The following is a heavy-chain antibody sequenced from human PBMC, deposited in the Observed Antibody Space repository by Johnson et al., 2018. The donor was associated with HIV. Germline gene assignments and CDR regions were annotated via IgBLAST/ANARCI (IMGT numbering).Heavy chain of an antibody. Sequence: VQLVESGGGVVQPGGSLRLSCAASGFTFDDHDMNWVRQVPGKGLEWVSGINWNGGSTGYADSVKGRFTISRDNAKNSLYLQMNSLRDEDTALYYCARAVRVGATTNSAFDFWGQGTMVTVSS. J-gene: IGHJ3*01. CDR2: INWNGGST. CDR1: GFTFDDHD. D-gene: IGHD1-26*01. V-gene: IGHV3-20*04. CDR3: ARAVRVGATTNSAFDF.